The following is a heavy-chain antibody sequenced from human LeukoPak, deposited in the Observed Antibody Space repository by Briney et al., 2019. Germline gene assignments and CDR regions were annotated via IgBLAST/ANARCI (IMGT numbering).Heavy chain of an antibody. CDR1: GYTFSSYT. Sequence: ASVKVSCKASGYTFSSYTMNWGRQAPGQGLEWMGWINTNTGNPTYAQDYTGRFVFSLDTSVSTTYLQISRLKAEDTAVYYCASGPSYSGSNEYFDSWGQGTLVTVSS. CDR2: INTNTGNP. D-gene: IGHD1-26*01. J-gene: IGHJ4*02. CDR3: ASGPSYSGSNEYFDS. V-gene: IGHV7-4-1*02.